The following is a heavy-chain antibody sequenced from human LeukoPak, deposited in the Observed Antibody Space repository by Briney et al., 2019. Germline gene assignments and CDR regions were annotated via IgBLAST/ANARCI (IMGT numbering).Heavy chain of an antibody. J-gene: IGHJ1*01. CDR2: IKRETDGGTI. V-gene: IGHV3-15*01. CDR1: GFTFSSYS. D-gene: IGHD3-22*01. CDR3: TTDRYYDNSELQFQH. Sequence: GGSLRLSCAASGFTFSSYSMDWVRQAPGKGLEWLGRIKRETDGGTIDYAAPVKGRFTISRDDSRNTLYLQMDSLKIEDTAVYYCTTDRYYDNSELQFQHWGQGTLVTVSS.